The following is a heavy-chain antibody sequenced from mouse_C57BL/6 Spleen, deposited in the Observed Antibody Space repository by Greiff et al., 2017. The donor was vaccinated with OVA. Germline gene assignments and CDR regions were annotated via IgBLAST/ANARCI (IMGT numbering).Heavy chain of an antibody. J-gene: IGHJ3*01. CDR1: GYTFTSYW. CDR3: ARSGITTVVEAY. D-gene: IGHD1-1*01. V-gene: IGHV1-69*01. Sequence: VQLQQPGAELVMPGASVKLSCKASGYTFTSYWMHWVKQRPRQGLEWIGEIDPSDSYTNYNQKFKGKSTLTVDKSSSTAYMQLSSLTSEDSAVYYCARSGITTVVEAYWGQGTLVTVSA. CDR2: IDPSDSYT.